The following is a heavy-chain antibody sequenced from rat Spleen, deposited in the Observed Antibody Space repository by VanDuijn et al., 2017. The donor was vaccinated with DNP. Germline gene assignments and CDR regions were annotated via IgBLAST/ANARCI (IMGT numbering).Heavy chain of an antibody. Sequence: EVRLVESGGGLFQPGRSLKLSCAASGFTFSDYYMAWARQTPKTGLEWVASIDYEGSGTHYGDSVRGRFTISRDNAKSTLYLQMNRLRSEDTATYYCARQSAIYYYGYVPTFFDYWGQGVMVAVSS. J-gene: IGHJ2*01. CDR2: IDYEGSGT. V-gene: IGHV5-22*01. CDR1: GFTFSDYY. D-gene: IGHD1-12*01. CDR3: ARQSAIYYYGYVPTFFDY.